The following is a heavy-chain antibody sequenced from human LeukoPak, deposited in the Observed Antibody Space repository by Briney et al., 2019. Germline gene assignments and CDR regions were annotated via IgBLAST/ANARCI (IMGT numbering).Heavy chain of an antibody. V-gene: IGHV1-69*13. Sequence: SVKVSCKASGGTFITYTMSWVRHAPGPGLEWMGGIIPIFGTANYAQKFQGNVTITADESTSTAYMELSGLRSEDTAVYYCATAYMTATRHFDYWGQGTLVTVSP. D-gene: IGHD2-21*02. CDR1: GGTFITYT. CDR3: ATAYMTATRHFDY. CDR2: IIPIFGTA. J-gene: IGHJ4*02.